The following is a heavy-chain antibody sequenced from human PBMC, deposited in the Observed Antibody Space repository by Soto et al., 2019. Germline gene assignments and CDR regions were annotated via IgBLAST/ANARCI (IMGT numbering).Heavy chain of an antibody. CDR1: GFPFSDHY. J-gene: IGHJ3*02. CDR3: ARRSDGYKEDAFDI. V-gene: IGHV3-11*01. CDR2: ISTSGSAM. D-gene: IGHD5-12*01. Sequence: QVQLVESGGGLVKSGGSLRLSCAASGFPFSDHYMSWIRQAPGKGLEWISYISTSGSAMYYEDAVRGRFTISRDNAKNSLYLQMSSLRAADTAVYYCARRSDGYKEDAFDIWGPGTMVTVSS.